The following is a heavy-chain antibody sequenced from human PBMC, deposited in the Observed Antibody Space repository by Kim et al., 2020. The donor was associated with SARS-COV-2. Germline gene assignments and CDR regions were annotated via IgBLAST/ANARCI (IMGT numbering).Heavy chain of an antibody. CDR2: IRSSGDGT. Sequence: GGSLRLSCAASGFTFSNYAMSWVRQVPGMGLEWVSSIRSSGDGTYYADSVKGRFTISRDNSKSTLYLQMNSLRAEDTALYYSANSRGFGSANVWGQGTLVTVSS. CDR3: ANSRGFGSANV. V-gene: IGHV3-23*01. D-gene: IGHD3-10*01. CDR1: GFTFSNYA. J-gene: IGHJ4*02.